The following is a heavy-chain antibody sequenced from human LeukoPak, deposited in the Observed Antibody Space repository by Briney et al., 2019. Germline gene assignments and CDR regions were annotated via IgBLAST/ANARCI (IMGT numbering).Heavy chain of an antibody. Sequence: PSETLSLTCTVSGGSISSYYWSWIRQPPGKGLEWIGYIYTSGSTNYNPSLKSRVTISVDTSKNQFSLKLSSVTAADTAVYYCAGHRCSSTSCYRGLYMDVWGKGTTVTVSS. D-gene: IGHD2-2*01. J-gene: IGHJ6*03. CDR2: IYTSGST. CDR1: GGSISSYY. CDR3: AGHRCSSTSCYRGLYMDV. V-gene: IGHV4-4*09.